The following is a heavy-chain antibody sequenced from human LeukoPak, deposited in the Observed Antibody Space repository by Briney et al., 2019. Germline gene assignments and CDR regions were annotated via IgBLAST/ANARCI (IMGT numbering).Heavy chain of an antibody. D-gene: IGHD5-24*01. Sequence: SETLSLTCVVYGGSFSGYYWSWIRQPPGKGLEWIGEINHSGSTNYNPSLKSRVTISVDTSKNQFSLKLSSVTAADTAVYYCARLTDGSNLGLYFYYMDVWGKGTTVTVSS. CDR2: INHSGST. J-gene: IGHJ6*03. V-gene: IGHV4-34*01. CDR3: ARLTDGSNLGLYFYYMDV. CDR1: GGSFSGYY.